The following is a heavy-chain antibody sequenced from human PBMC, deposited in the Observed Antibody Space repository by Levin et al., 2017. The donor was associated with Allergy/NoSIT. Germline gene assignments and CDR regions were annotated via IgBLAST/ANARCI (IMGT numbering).Heavy chain of an antibody. V-gene: IGHV3-23*01. D-gene: IGHD3-10*01. Sequence: PGGSLRLSCTASGLTFASYGMSWVRQAPGKGLEWVAGISDVGGTTSYADSVKGRFTISRDNSRNTLFLQMHSLRADDTAVYFCAKYRGRGWFGGPFDSLGQGTLVTVSS. CDR2: ISDVGGTT. CDR1: GLTFASYG. CDR3: AKYRGRGWFGGPFDS. J-gene: IGHJ5*01.